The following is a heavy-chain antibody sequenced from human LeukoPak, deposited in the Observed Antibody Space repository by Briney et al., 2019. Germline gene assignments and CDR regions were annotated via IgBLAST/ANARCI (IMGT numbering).Heavy chain of an antibody. CDR2: IYYSGST. J-gene: IGHJ4*02. CDR3: ARGRGKVRLDY. Sequence: PSETLSLTCTVSGGSISSYYWSWIRQPPGKGLEWIGYIYYSGSTNYNPSLKSRVTISVDTSKNQFSLRLTSVTAADTAVYYCARGRGKVRLDYWGQGTLVTVSS. V-gene: IGHV4-59*08. D-gene: IGHD3-16*01. CDR1: GGSISSYY.